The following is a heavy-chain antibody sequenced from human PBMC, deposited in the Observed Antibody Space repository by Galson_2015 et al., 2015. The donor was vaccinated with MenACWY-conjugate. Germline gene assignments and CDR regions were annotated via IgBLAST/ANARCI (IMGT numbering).Heavy chain of an antibody. CDR3: ARDNNWSFDS. V-gene: IGHV3-74*01. Sequence: SLRLSCAASGFTFNNYWTHWVRQPPGKGLEWISYIKADGSFSNYADSVEGRFTISTDNAKNMVYLQMDGLGDEDTAVYFCARDNNWSFDSWGQGTLVTVSS. D-gene: IGHD1-1*01. CDR2: IKADGSFS. J-gene: IGHJ4*02. CDR1: GFTFNNYW.